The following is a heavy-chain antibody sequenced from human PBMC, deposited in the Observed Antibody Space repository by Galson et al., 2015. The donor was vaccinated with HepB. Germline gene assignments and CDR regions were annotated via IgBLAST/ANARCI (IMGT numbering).Heavy chain of an antibody. CDR3: AKAAAGLYYYYGMDV. J-gene: IGHJ6*02. Sequence: SLRLSCAASGFTFSRYAMSWVRQAPGKGLEWVSAITASGGDTYYADSVKGRFTISRDNSKNSLYLQMNSLRAEDTALYYCAKAAAGLYYYYGMDVWGQGTTVTVSS. D-gene: IGHD6-13*01. V-gene: IGHV3-23*01. CDR1: GFTFSRYA. CDR2: ITASGGDT.